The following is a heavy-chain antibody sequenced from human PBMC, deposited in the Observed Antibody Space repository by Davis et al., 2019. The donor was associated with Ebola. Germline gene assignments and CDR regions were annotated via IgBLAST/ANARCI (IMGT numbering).Heavy chain of an antibody. J-gene: IGHJ4*02. CDR3: AVYDFWSGYGFGY. CDR2: INQDESEK. V-gene: IGHV3-7*01. Sequence: GESLKISCAASGFTFSSRWMSWVRQAPGKGLEWVANINQDESEKYYVDSLKGRFTISRDNAKNSVYLQMDSLSVEDTAVYYCAVYDFWSGYGFGYWGQGTLVTVSS. D-gene: IGHD3-3*01. CDR1: GFTFSSRW.